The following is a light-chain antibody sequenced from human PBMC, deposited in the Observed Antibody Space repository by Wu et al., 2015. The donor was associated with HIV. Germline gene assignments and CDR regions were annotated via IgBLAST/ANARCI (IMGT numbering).Light chain of an antibody. J-gene: IGKJ3*01. CDR1: QSVSSSY. V-gene: IGKV3-20*01. Sequence: EIVLTQSPGTLSLPPGERATLSCRTSQSVSSSYIAWSQQKPGQALRLLIYGASSRATGVPDRFSGSGSGSDFTLTISRLESGDFAVYFCQQYGTSPFTFGPGTKVEI. CDR3: QQYGTSPFT. CDR2: GAS.